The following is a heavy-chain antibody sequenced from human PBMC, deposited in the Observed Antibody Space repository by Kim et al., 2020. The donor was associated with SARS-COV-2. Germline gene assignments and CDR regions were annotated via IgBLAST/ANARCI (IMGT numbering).Heavy chain of an antibody. CDR3: ARAVAGSPFVY. D-gene: IGHD1-26*01. Sequence: STYYHPSLKSRITMSADTSENQFSLKLSSVTAADTAVYYCARAVAGSPFVYWGQGTLVTVSS. J-gene: IGHJ4*02. CDR2: ST. V-gene: IGHV4-31*02.